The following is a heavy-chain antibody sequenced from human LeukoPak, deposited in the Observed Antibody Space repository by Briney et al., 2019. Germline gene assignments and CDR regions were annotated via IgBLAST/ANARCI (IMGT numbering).Heavy chain of an antibody. CDR3: ASLRAAGTIDY. CDR1: GGSISGYH. J-gene: IGHJ4*02. V-gene: IGHV4-59*12. CDR2: VDYNGNT. Sequence: SETLSLTCTVSGGSISGYHWSWIRQPPGKGLEWIGYVDYNGNTNYNPSLKSRVTMSVDTSKNQFSLKLSSVTAADTAVYYCASLRAAGTIDYWGQGTLVTVSS. D-gene: IGHD6-13*01.